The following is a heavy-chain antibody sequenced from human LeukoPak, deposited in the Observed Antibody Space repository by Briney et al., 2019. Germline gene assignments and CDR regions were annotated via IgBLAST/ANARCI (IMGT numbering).Heavy chain of an antibody. CDR3: AGGYSSGGKWFDP. CDR2: IYYRSKWYN. V-gene: IGHV6-1*01. D-gene: IGHD6-19*01. J-gene: IGHJ5*02. Sequence: SQTLSLTCAISGDSASSNSAAWNWIRQSPSRGLEWLGRIYYRSKWYNDYAVSVKSRITINPDTSKNQFSLQLSSVTPEDTAVYYCAGGYSSGGKWFDPWGQGTLVTVSS. CDR1: GDSASSNSAA.